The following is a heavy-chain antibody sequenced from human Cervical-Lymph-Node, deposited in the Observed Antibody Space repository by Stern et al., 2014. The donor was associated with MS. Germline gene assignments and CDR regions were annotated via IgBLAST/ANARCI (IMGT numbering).Heavy chain of an antibody. CDR1: GFTFDDYA. V-gene: IGHV3-9*01. CDR3: AKDRAYCGGDCPLLDAFDL. D-gene: IGHD2-21*02. J-gene: IGHJ3*01. Sequence: QLVESGGGLVQPGRSLKLSCVASGFTFDDYAMHWVRQAPGKGLEWVSGISWNTDTRGYADSVKGRFTISRDNAKNSLYLQMNSLRAEDTALYYCAKDRAYCGGDCPLLDAFDLRGQGTMVTVSS. CDR2: ISWNTDTR.